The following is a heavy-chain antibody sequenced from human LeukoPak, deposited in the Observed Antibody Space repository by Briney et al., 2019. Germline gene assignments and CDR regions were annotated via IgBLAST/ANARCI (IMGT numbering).Heavy chain of an antibody. Sequence: PGGSLRLSCAASGLTVSSNCMSWVRQAPGKGLEWVSFIYSGGNTYYADSVKGRFTISRDNSKNTLYLQMNSLRAEDTAVYYCAKNLAAAGTDNYYYYMDVWGKGTTVTISS. CDR3: AKNLAAAGTDNYYYYMDV. J-gene: IGHJ6*03. D-gene: IGHD6-13*01. CDR2: IYSGGNT. V-gene: IGHV3-53*05. CDR1: GLTVSSNC.